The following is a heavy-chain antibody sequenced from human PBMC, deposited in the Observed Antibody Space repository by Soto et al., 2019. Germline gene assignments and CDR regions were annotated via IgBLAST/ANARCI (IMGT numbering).Heavy chain of an antibody. D-gene: IGHD2-2*01. Sequence: GESLKISCKGSGYSFTSYWIGWVRQMPGKGLEWMGIIYPGDSDTRYSPSFQGQVTISADKSISTAYLQWSSLKASDTAMYYCAGMGVVVPAANQNYYYYYGMDVWGQGTTVTVSS. CDR2: IYPGDSDT. J-gene: IGHJ6*02. CDR3: AGMGVVVPAANQNYYYYYGMDV. V-gene: IGHV5-51*01. CDR1: GYSFTSYW.